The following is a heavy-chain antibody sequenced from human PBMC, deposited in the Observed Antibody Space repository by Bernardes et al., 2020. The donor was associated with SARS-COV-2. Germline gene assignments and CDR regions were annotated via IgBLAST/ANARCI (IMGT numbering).Heavy chain of an antibody. V-gene: IGHV3-9*01. J-gene: IGHJ5*02. CDR1: GFTFDDYA. Sequence: SLRLSCAASGFTFDDYAMHWVRQAPGKGLEWVSGISWNSGSIGYADSVKGRFTISRDNAKNSLYLQMNSLRAEDTALYYCANHPTGYSSSWYSSWGQGTLVTVSS. CDR2: ISWNSGSI. CDR3: ANHPTGYSSSWYSS. D-gene: IGHD6-13*01.